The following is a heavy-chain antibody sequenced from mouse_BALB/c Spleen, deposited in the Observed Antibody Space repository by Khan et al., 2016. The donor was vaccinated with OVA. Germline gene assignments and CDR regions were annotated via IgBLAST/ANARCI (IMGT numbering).Heavy chain of an antibody. J-gene: IGHJ4*01. CDR2: IYPGSFNT. D-gene: IGHD2-4*01. CDR3: ARDDYFLGDAMDY. CDR1: GYTFTTYY. Sequence: QVQLKESGPELVKPGASVRISCKASGYTFTTYYIHWVKQRPGQGLEWIGWIYPGSFNTNYIEKFKGKATLTADKSSNTTYMQLSSLTSEDSAVXFSARDDYFLGDAMDYWGQGTSVTVPS. V-gene: IGHV1S56*01.